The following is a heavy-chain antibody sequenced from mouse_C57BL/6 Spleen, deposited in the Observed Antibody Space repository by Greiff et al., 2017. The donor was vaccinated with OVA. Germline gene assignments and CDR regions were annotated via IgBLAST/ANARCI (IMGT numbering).Heavy chain of an antibody. CDR1: GYAFSSSW. J-gene: IGHJ2*01. CDR2: IYPGDGDT. V-gene: IGHV1-82*01. CDR3: ARKGSTTPLDY. D-gene: IGHD1-1*01. Sequence: QVQLQHSGPELVKPGASVKISCKASGYAFSSSWMNWVKQRPGKGLEWIGRIYPGDGDTNYNGKFKGKATLTADKSSSTAYMQLSSLTSEDSAVYFCARKGSTTPLDYWGQGTTLTVSS.